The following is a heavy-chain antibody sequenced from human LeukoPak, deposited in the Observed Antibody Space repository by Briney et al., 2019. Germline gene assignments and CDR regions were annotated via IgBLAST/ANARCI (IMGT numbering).Heavy chain of an antibody. Sequence: SETLSLTCTVSGGSISSYYWSWIRQPPGKGLEWIGYIYYSGSTNYNPSLKSRVTISVDTSKNQFSLKLSSVTAAATAVYYCARVFYYDSSGYYVGAFDIWGQGTMVTVSS. CDR3: ARVFYYDSSGYYVGAFDI. CDR1: GGSISSYY. CDR2: IYYSGST. J-gene: IGHJ3*02. V-gene: IGHV4-59*01. D-gene: IGHD3-22*01.